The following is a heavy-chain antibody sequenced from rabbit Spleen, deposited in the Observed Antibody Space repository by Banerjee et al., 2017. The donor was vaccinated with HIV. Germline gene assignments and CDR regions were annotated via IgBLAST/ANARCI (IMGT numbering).Heavy chain of an antibody. J-gene: IGHJ6*01. Sequence: QEQVEESGGGLVKPEGSLTLTCKASGFSFNSGYDMCWVRQAPGKGLEWVACAYAGSSGSTYSATWAKGRFTISKTSSTTVTLQMTRLTAADTATYFCARDTSSSFSSYGMDLWGPGTLVTVS. V-gene: IGHV1S45*01. CDR2: AYAGSSGST. CDR3: ARDTSSSFSSYGMDL. D-gene: IGHD1-1*01. CDR1: GFSFNSGYD.